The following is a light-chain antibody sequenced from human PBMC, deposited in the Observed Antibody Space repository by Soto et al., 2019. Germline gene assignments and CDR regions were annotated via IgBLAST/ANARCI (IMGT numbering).Light chain of an antibody. CDR3: QQYGSSPIT. CDR1: QSVSRY. V-gene: IGKV3-20*01. Sequence: EIVLTQSPATLSLSPGERATLSCSASQSVSRYLAWYQQKPGQAPRLLIYGASSRATGIPDRFSGSGSGTDFTLTISRLEPEDFAVYYCQQYGSSPITFGQGTRLEIK. J-gene: IGKJ5*01. CDR2: GAS.